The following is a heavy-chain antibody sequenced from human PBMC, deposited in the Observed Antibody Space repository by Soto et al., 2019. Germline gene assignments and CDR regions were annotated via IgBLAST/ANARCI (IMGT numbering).Heavy chain of an antibody. CDR3: TRPASVAGTNWAFDP. CDR1: GFTFSSYW. Sequence: GGSLRLSCAASGFTFSSYWMSWVRQAPGKGLEWVGRIRSKTNNYATVYAASVKGRFTISRDDSKDTAYLHMNSLKTEDTAVYYCTRPASVAGTNWAFDPWGQGTLVTVSS. D-gene: IGHD6-19*01. V-gene: IGHV3-73*01. J-gene: IGHJ5*02. CDR2: IRSKTNNYAT.